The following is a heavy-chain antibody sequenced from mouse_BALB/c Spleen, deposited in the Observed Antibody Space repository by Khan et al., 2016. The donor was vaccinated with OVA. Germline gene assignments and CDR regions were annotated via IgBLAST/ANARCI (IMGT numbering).Heavy chain of an antibody. CDR1: GYSFTGYF. Sequence: VQLQQSGPELVRPGASVKISCKASGYSFTGYFMNWVMQSHGKSLEWIGRINPHIGETFYNQRFTDKATLTVDESSSTAHLELRSLASEDSAVYYCTRIYRSDFDYWDQFTTLTVSS. D-gene: IGHD1-1*01. J-gene: IGHJ2*01. CDR3: TRIYRSDFDY. CDR2: INPHIGET. V-gene: IGHV1-20*02.